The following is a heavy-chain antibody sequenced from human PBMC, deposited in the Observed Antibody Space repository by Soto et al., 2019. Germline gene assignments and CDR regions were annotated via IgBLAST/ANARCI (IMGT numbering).Heavy chain of an antibody. J-gene: IGHJ4*02. CDR3: ARDGVLRYFDWLQRAYFDY. V-gene: IGHV3-11*01. CDR1: GFTFSDYY. Sequence: GGSLRLSCAASGFTFSDYYMSWIRQAPGKGLEWVSYISSSGSTIYYADSVKGRFTISRDNAKNSLYLQMNSLRAEDTAVYYCARDGVLRYFDWLQRAYFDYWGQGTLVTVSS. D-gene: IGHD3-9*01. CDR2: ISSSGSTI.